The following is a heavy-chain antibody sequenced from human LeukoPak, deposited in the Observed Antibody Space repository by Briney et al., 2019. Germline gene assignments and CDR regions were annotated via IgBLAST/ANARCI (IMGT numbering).Heavy chain of an antibody. V-gene: IGHV4-61*02. CDR2: IYTSGST. J-gene: IGHJ4*02. D-gene: IGHD3-22*01. Sequence: SETLSLTCTVSGGSISSGSYYWSWIRQPAGKGLEWIGRIYTSGSTNYNPSLKSRVTISVDTSKNQFSLKLSSVTAADTAVYYCARDKSISAYYYDSRAIGYWGQGTLVTVSS. CDR1: GGSISSGSYY. CDR3: ARDKSISAYYYDSRAIGY.